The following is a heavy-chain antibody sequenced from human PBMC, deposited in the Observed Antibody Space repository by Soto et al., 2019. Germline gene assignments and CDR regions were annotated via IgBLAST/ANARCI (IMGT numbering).Heavy chain of an antibody. V-gene: IGHV4-30-2*01. CDR2: ISPSGSP. Sequence: QVQLQESGSRLVRPSQTVSLTCSVSGGPVNSGGYSWSWIRQPPGKGLEWIAFISPSGSPAYNPSLKSRVTISVDRSKNQISLELSSVTAADTAVYYCTRGVLAWGPGTRVTVSS. D-gene: IGHD2-8*01. J-gene: IGHJ5*02. CDR3: TRGVLA. CDR1: GGPVNSGGYS.